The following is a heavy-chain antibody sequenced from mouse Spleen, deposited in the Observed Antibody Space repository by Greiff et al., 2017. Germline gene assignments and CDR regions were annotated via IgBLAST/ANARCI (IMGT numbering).Heavy chain of an antibody. CDR3: ARSGYGSSYNYYAMDY. CDR2: IDPSDSYT. Sequence: VQLQQPGAELVKPGASVKLSCKASGYTFTSYWMQWVKQRPGQGLEWIGEIDPSDSYTNYNQKFKGKATLTVDTSSSTAYMKLSSLTSEDSAVYYCARSGYGSSYNYYAMDYWGQGTSVTVSS. V-gene: IGHV1-50*01. CDR1: GYTFTSYW. D-gene: IGHD1-1*01. J-gene: IGHJ4*01.